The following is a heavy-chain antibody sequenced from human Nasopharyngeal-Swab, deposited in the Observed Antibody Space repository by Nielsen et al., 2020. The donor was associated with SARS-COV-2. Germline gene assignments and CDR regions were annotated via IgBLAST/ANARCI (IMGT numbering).Heavy chain of an antibody. CDR3: AGVTDCSSTSCYTGEVDY. CDR1: GASLSSYY. Sequence: SDTLSPTFTALGASLSSYYWSWTAKLPGKGLEWIGYIYYSGSTNYNPSLKSRVTISVDTSKHRFSLKLSSVTAADTTVYYCAGVTDCSSTSCYTGEVDYWGQGTLVTVSS. CDR2: IYYSGST. J-gene: IGHJ4*02. D-gene: IGHD2-2*02. V-gene: IGHV4-59*01.